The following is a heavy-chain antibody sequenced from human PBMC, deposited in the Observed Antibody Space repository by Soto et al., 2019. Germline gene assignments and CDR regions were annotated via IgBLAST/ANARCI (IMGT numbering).Heavy chain of an antibody. D-gene: IGHD2-15*01. CDR2: ISYDGSNK. J-gene: IGHJ6*02. CDR1: GFTFSSYA. Sequence: VGSLRLSGAASGFTFSSYAMHWVRQAPGKGLEWVAVISYDGSNKYYADSVKGRFTISRDNSKNTLYLQMNSLRAEDTAVYYCAEGGYCSGGSCYPKKNYYYYGMDVWGQGTTVTVS. V-gene: IGHV3-30-3*01. CDR3: AEGGYCSGGSCYPKKNYYYYGMDV.